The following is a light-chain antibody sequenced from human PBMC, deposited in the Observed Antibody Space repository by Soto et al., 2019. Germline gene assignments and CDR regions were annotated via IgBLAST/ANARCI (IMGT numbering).Light chain of an antibody. CDR1: QSMSLF. CDR2: SAS. Sequence: IEMTQSPSSLSASVGDRITITCRASQSMSLFLNWYQQKPGKAPKLLIYSASTLQSGVPSRFSGGGSGTDFTLTISSLQPEDFGTYYCQQSYTSPVTFGGGTKVDIK. J-gene: IGKJ4*01. CDR3: QQSYTSPVT. V-gene: IGKV1-39*01.